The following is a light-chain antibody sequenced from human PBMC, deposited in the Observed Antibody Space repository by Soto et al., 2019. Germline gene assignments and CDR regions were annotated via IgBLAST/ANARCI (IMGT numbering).Light chain of an antibody. CDR2: GAS. J-gene: IGKJ4*01. CDR1: QSVSTK. CDR3: QQYYDWPLVT. V-gene: IGKV3-15*01. Sequence: EIVMTQSPVTLSLSPGERATLSCRASQSVSTKLAWYQQKPGQAPRLLIYGASTRDTHIPDRFSGTGSETELTLSVSSLQSEDFAIYYCQQYYDWPLVTFGGGTKVDIK.